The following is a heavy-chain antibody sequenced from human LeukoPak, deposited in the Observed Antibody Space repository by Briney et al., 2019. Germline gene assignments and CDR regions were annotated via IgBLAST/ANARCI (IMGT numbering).Heavy chain of an antibody. CDR2: ISYDGSNK. V-gene: IGHV3-30-3*01. Sequence: PGGSLRLSCAASGFTFSSYTVHWVRQAPGKGLEWVSIISYDGSNKYYADSVKGRFTISRDNAKNSLYVQMNSLRDEDTAVYFCARARYYYDSSGYYFDYWGQGTLVTVSS. CDR3: ARARYYYDSSGYYFDY. CDR1: GFTFSSYT. D-gene: IGHD3-22*01. J-gene: IGHJ4*02.